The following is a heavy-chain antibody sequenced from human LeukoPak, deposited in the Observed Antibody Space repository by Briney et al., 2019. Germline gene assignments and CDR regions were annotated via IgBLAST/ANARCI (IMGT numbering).Heavy chain of an antibody. J-gene: IGHJ4*02. CDR2: ISSSGSTI. V-gene: IGHV3-11*01. CDR1: GFTFSDYY. D-gene: IGHD3-22*01. CDR3: ARVRYYDSSGYSYVSAWRDY. Sequence: GGSLRLSCAASGFTFSDYYMSWIRQAPGKGLEWVSYISSSGSTIYYAGSVEGRFTISRDNAKNSLYLQMNSLRAEDTAVYYWARVRYYDSSGYSYVSAWRDYWGQGTLVTVSS.